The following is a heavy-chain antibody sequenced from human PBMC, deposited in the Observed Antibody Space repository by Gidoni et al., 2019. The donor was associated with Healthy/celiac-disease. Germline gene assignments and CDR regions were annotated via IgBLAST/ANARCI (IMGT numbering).Heavy chain of an antibody. Sequence: QVQLQESGPGLVKPSETLSLTCTVSGYSFSRGYSWGWIRQPPGKGLEWIGSIYHSGSTYYNPSLKSRVTISVDTSKNQFSLKLSSVTAADTAVYYCARVGEVDYGDYSFYYFDYWGQGTLVTVSS. CDR3: ARVGEVDYGDYSFYYFDY. CDR1: GYSFSRGYS. J-gene: IGHJ4*02. D-gene: IGHD4-17*01. V-gene: IGHV4-38-2*02. CDR2: IYHSGST.